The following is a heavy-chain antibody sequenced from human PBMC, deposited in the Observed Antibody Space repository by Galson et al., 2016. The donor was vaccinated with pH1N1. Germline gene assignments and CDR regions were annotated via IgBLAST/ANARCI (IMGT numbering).Heavy chain of an antibody. D-gene: IGHD5-12*01. V-gene: IGHV3-30*04. Sequence: SLRLSCAASGFTFTSYAMHWVRQAPGKGLEWVAVILYDGTNEYYADSVKGRFTISRDKTQSTVYLQMSSLRTEDTAVYYCARDSEDSGHEGFHWAQGTLVIVSS. J-gene: IGHJ4*02. CDR1: GFTFTSYA. CDR2: ILYDGTNE. CDR3: ARDSEDSGHEGFH.